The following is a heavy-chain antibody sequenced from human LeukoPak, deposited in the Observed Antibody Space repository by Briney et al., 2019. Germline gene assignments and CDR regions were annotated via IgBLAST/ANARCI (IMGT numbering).Heavy chain of an antibody. Sequence: GGSLRLSCAASGFSFSGYEMNWVRQAPGKGLEWVSYISGSGGTTHYADSVKGRFTISRDNSKNTLYLQMNSLRAEDTAVYYRAKTRGYSNSWYDYWGQGTLVTVSS. J-gene: IGHJ4*02. D-gene: IGHD6-13*01. V-gene: IGHV3-23*01. CDR3: AKTRGYSNSWYDY. CDR2: ISGSGGTT. CDR1: GFSFSGYE.